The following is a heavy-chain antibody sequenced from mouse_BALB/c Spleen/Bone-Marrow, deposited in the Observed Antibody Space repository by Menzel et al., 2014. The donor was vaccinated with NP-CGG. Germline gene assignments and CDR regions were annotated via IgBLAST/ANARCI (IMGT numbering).Heavy chain of an antibody. Sequence: QVQLQQSGAKLVRPGVSVKISCKGSGYSFTDHAIHWVKRSHAKSLEWIGVISGYYGDAIYNQKFNGKATMTVDKSSSTAYMELARLTSEDSAIYYCARSGKVRNAMDYWGQGTSVTVSS. J-gene: IGHJ4*01. CDR2: ISGYYGDA. CDR1: GYSFTDHA. CDR3: ARSGKVRNAMDY. V-gene: IGHV1S137*01. D-gene: IGHD2-14*01.